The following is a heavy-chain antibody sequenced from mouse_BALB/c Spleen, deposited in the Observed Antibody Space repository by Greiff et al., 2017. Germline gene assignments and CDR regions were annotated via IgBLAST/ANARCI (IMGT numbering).Heavy chain of an antibody. V-gene: IGHV1S81*02. J-gene: IGHJ2*01. CDR3: ARFPQYYGHYFDY. Sequence: QVQLQQPGAELVKPGASVKLSCKASGYTFTSYWMHWVKQRPGQGLEWIGEINPSNGRTNYNEKFKSKATLTVDKSSSTAYMQLSSLTSEDSAVYYCARFPQYYGHYFDYWGQGTTLTVSS. CDR2: INPSNGRT. D-gene: IGHD1-2*01. CDR1: GYTFTSYW.